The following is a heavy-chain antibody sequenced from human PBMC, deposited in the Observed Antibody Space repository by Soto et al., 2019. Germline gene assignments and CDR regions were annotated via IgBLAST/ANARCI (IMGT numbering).Heavy chain of an antibody. J-gene: IGHJ4*02. V-gene: IGHV3-23*01. D-gene: IGHD2-21*01. CDR1: GFTFSSYA. CDR2: ISNNGDTA. Sequence: EVQLLESGGGLVQPGGSLTLSCATSGFTFSSYAMVWVRQAAEKGLEWVASISNNGDTAYYADSVKGRFTISRGNSENTLYLQMNGLRADDTALYFCAKSRVGIGAIVTLLDSWGQGTQFTVSA. CDR3: AKSRVGIGAIVTLLDS.